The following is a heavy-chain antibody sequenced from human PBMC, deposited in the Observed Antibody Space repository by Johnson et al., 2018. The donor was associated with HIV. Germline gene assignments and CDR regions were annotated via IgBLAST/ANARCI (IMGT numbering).Heavy chain of an antibody. CDR3: AREISRYYYDYAAFDL. Sequence: EVQLLESGGGLVQPGGSLRLSCAASGFSFDSHAINWVRQAPGKGLQWVSAISYSGSSTYYADSVKGRFTISRDNSRSTVYLHMFNLRADDTALYYCAREISRYYYDYAAFDLWGQGTTVTVSS. CDR1: GFSFDSHA. CDR2: ISYSGSST. D-gene: IGHD3-22*01. V-gene: IGHV3-23*01. J-gene: IGHJ3*01.